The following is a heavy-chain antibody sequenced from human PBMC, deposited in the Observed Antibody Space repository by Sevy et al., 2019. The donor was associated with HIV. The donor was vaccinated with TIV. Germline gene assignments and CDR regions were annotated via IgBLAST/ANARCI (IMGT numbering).Heavy chain of an antibody. CDR3: ARQWLGFDY. CDR1: GFIFRNYA. D-gene: IGHD6-19*01. J-gene: IGHJ4*02. V-gene: IGHV3-23*01. Sequence: GGSLRLSCAASGFIFRNYAMSWVRQAPGKGLEWVSAISGSGGTTHYSDSVKGRFTISRDNSKNTLYLQMSSLSTEDTAVYYCARQWLGFDYWGQGTLVTVSS. CDR2: ISGSGGTT.